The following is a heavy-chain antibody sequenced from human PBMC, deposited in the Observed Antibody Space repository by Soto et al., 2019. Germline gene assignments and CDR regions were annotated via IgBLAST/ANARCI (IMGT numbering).Heavy chain of an antibody. Sequence: QVQLVESGGGLVKPGGSLRLSCAASGFTFSDYDMSWIRQAPGKGLEWVSYISSSGSTIYYADSVKGRFTISRDNAKNSLYLQMNSLRAEDTAVYYCARDDRIVPAAIGDNWFDPWGQGTLVTVSS. CDR3: ARDDRIVPAAIGDNWFDP. D-gene: IGHD2-2*01. V-gene: IGHV3-11*01. J-gene: IGHJ5*02. CDR2: ISSSGSTI. CDR1: GFTFSDYD.